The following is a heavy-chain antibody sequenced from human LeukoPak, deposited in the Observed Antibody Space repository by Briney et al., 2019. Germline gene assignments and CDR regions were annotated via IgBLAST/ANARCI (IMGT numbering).Heavy chain of an antibody. CDR2: ISSRGGGT. J-gene: IGHJ4*02. CDR3: AREKAATGFFDY. Sequence: AGGSLRLSCAASGFTFSSYAMSWVRQTPGKGLEGVSAISSRGGGTHYADSVKGRFAISRDNSKNTLYLQMNSRRAEDTALYYCAREKAATGFFDYWGQGTLVTVSS. D-gene: IGHD6-13*01. CDR1: GFTFSSYA. V-gene: IGHV3-23*01.